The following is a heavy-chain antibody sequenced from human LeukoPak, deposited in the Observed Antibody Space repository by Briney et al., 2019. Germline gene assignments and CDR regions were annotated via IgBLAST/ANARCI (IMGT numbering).Heavy chain of an antibody. CDR1: GYTFTCYY. Sequence: ASVKVSCKASGYTFTCYYMHWVRQAPGQGLEWMGWINPSGAGTSFAQKFRGRVTMTRDMSTSTVYMELNSLRSQDTAVYYCARAWEAVAGNYGVVDYWGQGTLVTVSS. J-gene: IGHJ4*02. V-gene: IGHV1-46*01. D-gene: IGHD4-17*01. CDR3: ARAWEAVAGNYGVVDY. CDR2: INPSGAGT.